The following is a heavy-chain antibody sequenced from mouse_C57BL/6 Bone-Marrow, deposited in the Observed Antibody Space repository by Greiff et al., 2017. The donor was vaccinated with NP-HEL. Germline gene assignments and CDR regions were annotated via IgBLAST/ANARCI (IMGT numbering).Heavy chain of an antibody. CDR1: GYTFTSYW. J-gene: IGHJ4*01. CDR2: IDPSDSYT. D-gene: IGHD2-3*01. V-gene: IGHV1-69*01. CDR3: ARGWLLGAMDY. Sequence: QVQLQQSGAELVMPGASVKLSCKASGYTFTSYWMHWVKQRPGQGLEWIGEIDPSDSYTNYNQKFKGKSTLTVDKSSSTAYMQLSSLTSEDSAVYYCARGWLLGAMDYWGQGTSVTVSS.